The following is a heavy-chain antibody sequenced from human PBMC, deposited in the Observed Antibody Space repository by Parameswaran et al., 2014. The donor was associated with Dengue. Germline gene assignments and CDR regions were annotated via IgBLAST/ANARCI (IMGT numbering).Heavy chain of an antibody. V-gene: IGHV4-59*01. Sequence: WIRQPPGKGLEWIGYIYSSGSTIYNPSLKSRVTISVDTSKNQFSLKLSSVTAADTAVYYCARALWFGDRMRRAYYYYYMDVWGKGTTVTVSS. CDR2: IYSSGST. J-gene: IGHJ6*03. CDR3: ARALWFGDRMRRAYYYYYMDV. D-gene: IGHD3-10*01.